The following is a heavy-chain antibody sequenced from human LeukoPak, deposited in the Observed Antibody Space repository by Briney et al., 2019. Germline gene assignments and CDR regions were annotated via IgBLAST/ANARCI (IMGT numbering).Heavy chain of an antibody. V-gene: IGHV3-33*01. CDR3: ARDKFGGSSSLIDY. CDR2: ILYDGSNK. D-gene: IGHD6-13*01. J-gene: IGHJ4*02. CDR1: RFTFSSYG. Sequence: GGSLRLSCAASRFTFSSYGMHWVRQAPGKGLEWVAVILYDGSNKDYADSVKGRFTISRDNSKNTLYLQMMSLREEDTAVYYCARDKFGGSSSLIDYWGQGTLVTVSS.